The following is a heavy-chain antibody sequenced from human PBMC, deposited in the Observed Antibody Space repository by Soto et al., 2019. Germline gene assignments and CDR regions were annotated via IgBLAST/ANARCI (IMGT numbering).Heavy chain of an antibody. CDR1: GGSMSPYY. CDR2: IYYRGNT. J-gene: IGHJ6*02. Sequence: SETLSLTCSVFGGSMSPYYWRWIRQSPGTGLEWIANIYYRGNTNYNPSLESRVTISIDTSKNQFSLKLNSLTAADTAVYYCARHSKKTGDFDYYYGMDVWGQGTTVTVSS. V-gene: IGHV4-59*08. D-gene: IGHD7-27*01. CDR3: ARHSKKTGDFDYYYGMDV.